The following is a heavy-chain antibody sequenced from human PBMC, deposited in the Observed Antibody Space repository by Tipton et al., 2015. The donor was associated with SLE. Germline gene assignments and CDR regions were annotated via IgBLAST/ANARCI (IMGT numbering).Heavy chain of an antibody. V-gene: IGHV4-61*09. CDR2: IYTSGST. CDR1: GGSISSGSYY. CDR3: ARMAVTGRGFEY. D-gene: IGHD2-21*02. Sequence: TLSLTCTVSGGSISSGSYYWSWIRQPAGKGLEWIGYIYTSGSTNYNPSLKSRVTISVDTSKNQFSLKLSSVTAADTAVYYCARMAVTGRGFEYWGQGTLVTVS. J-gene: IGHJ4*02.